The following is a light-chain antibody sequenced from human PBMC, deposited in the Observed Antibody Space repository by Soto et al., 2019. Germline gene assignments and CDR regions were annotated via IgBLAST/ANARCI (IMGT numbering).Light chain of an antibody. CDR1: QTISTW. CDR3: QQYNSYPWT. Sequence: DIQMTQSPPTLSASVGDRVTITCRASQTISTWMAWYQQKPGKAPKLLVYDASTLQSGVASRFSGSGSGTEFTLTISSLQPGDFATYYCQQYNSYPWTFGQGTKVDIK. CDR2: DAS. V-gene: IGKV1-5*01. J-gene: IGKJ1*01.